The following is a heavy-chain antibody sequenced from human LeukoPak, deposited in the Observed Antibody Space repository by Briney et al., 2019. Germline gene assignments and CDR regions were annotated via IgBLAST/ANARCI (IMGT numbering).Heavy chain of an antibody. CDR1: GFTFSSYA. CDR2: ISYDGSNK. J-gene: IGHJ4*02. V-gene: IGHV3-30*04. CDR3: ARDCFLRL. Sequence: GGSLRLSCAASGFTFSSYAMHWVRQAPGKGLEWVAVISYDGSNKYYADSVKGRFTISRDNSKNTLYLQMNSLRAEDTAVYYWARDCFLRLWGRGPRVPVSS.